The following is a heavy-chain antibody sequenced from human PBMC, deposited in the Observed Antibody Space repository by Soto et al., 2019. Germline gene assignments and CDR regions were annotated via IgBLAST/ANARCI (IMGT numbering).Heavy chain of an antibody. D-gene: IGHD7-27*01. CDR1: AYTFTSYD. CDR2: MNPNNGNT. Sequence: ASVKVSCKAAAYTFTSYDINRVRQATGQDFEWMGWMNPNNGNTAYAQKFQGRVTMTRDTSKSTAFMELSSLTSEDTAVYYCARGPRNWGVDYWGQGTLVTVSS. CDR3: ARGPRNWGVDY. J-gene: IGHJ4*02. V-gene: IGHV1-8*01.